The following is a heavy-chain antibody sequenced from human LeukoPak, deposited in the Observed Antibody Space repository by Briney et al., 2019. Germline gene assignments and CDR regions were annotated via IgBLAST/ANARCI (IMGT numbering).Heavy chain of an antibody. J-gene: IGHJ6*03. CDR2: ISGSGGST. CDR3: AKDGGSGWDYYYYMDV. V-gene: IGHV3-23*01. CDR1: GFTFSSYG. Sequence: GGPLRLSYAASGFTFSSYGMSWVRQAPGKGLEWVSAISGSGGSTYYADSVKGRFTISRDNSKNTLYLQMNSLRAEDTAVYYCAKDGGSGWDYYYYMDVWGKGTTVTISS. D-gene: IGHD6-19*01.